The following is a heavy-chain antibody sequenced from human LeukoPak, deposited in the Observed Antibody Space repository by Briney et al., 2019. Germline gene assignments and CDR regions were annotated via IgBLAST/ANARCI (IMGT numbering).Heavy chain of an antibody. CDR2: INPSGGST. Sequence: GASVKVSCKASGYTFTSYYMHWVRQAPGQGLEWMGIINPSGGSTSYAQKFQGRVTMTRDTSTSTVYMELSSLRSEDTAVYYCARAIGDCSGGSCYSFDYWGQGTLVTVSS. CDR1: GYTFTSYY. V-gene: IGHV1-46*01. J-gene: IGHJ4*02. CDR3: ARAIGDCSGGSCYSFDY. D-gene: IGHD2-15*01.